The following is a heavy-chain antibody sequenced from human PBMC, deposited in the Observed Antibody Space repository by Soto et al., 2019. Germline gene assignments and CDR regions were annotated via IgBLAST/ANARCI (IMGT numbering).Heavy chain of an antibody. CDR2: ISGSGGST. J-gene: IGHJ3*02. V-gene: IGHV3-23*01. CDR3: AKAGGYVVDAFDI. Sequence: PGGSLRLSCAASGFTFSSYAMSWVRRAPGKGLEWVSAISGSGGSTYYADSVKGRFTISRDNSKNTLYLQMNSLRAEDTAVYYCAKAGGYVVDAFDIWGQGTMVTVSS. CDR1: GFTFSSYA. D-gene: IGHD5-12*01.